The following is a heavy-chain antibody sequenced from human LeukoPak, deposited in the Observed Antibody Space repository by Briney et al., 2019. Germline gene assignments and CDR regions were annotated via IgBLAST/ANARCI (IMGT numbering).Heavy chain of an antibody. V-gene: IGHV3-11*01. Sequence: GGSRRLSCAASGFTFNDYYMSWVRQAPGQGLEWVSYISTSGNTIYYADSVKGRFTISRDNAKNSLYLQMNRLRAEDTAVYYCARTAYYYDSSGKYFQYWGQGTLVTVSS. CDR1: GFTFNDYY. CDR3: ARTAYYYDSSGKYFQY. CDR2: ISTSGNTI. D-gene: IGHD3-22*01. J-gene: IGHJ1*01.